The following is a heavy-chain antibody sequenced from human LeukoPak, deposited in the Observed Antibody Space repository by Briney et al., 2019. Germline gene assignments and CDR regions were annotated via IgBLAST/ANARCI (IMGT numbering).Heavy chain of an antibody. D-gene: IGHD1/OR15-1a*01. CDR3: ARDGKQHLARFYFDC. Sequence: PGGSLRLSCAASGFTFSSYWMHWVRQAPGKGLVWVSRINSDGSNTIYADSVKGRCTFSRDNAKNTLYLQMNSLRAEDTAVYYCARDGKQHLARFYFDCWGQGALVTVSS. CDR2: INSDGSNT. J-gene: IGHJ4*02. CDR1: GFTFSSYW. V-gene: IGHV3-74*01.